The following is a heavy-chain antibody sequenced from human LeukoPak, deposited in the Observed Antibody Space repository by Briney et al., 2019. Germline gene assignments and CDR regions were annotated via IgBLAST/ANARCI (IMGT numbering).Heavy chain of an antibody. Sequence: GGSLRLSCAISGFTFSSYEMNWVRQAPGKGLEWISYISISGRTRNYADSVKGRFTISRDNAKNSVYLQMNSLRAEDTAVYYCVRGLYYGSGTYYNAMVGSWFDPWGQGTLVTVSS. V-gene: IGHV3-48*03. CDR3: VRGLYYGSGTYYNAMVGSWFDP. D-gene: IGHD3-10*01. CDR1: GFTFSSYE. J-gene: IGHJ5*02. CDR2: ISISGRTR.